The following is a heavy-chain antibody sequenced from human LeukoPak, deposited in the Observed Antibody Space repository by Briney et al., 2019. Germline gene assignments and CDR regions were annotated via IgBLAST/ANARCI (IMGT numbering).Heavy chain of an antibody. D-gene: IGHD3-10*01. CDR2: IYYSGST. Sequence: SETLSLTCTVSGGPISSGGYYWSWIRQHPGKGLEWIGYIYYSGSTYYNPSLKSRVTISVDTSKNQFSLKLSSVTAADTAVYYCARIDITMVRGVTMYYFDYWGQGTLVTVSS. J-gene: IGHJ4*02. CDR1: GGPISSGGYY. V-gene: IGHV4-31*03. CDR3: ARIDITMVRGVTMYYFDY.